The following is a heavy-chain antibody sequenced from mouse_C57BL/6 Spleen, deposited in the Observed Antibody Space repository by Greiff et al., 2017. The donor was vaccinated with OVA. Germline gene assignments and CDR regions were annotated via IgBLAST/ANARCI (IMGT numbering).Heavy chain of an antibody. CDR2: IDPSDSYT. J-gene: IGHJ4*01. CDR3: ARSGGNYDAMDY. Sequence: QVQLQQPGAELVMPGASVKLSCKASGYTFTSYWMHWVKQRPGQGLEWIGDIDPSDSYTNYNQKFKGKSTLTVDKSSSTAYMQLSSLTSEDSAVYYCARSGGNYDAMDYWGQGTSVTVSS. CDR1: GYTFTSYW. V-gene: IGHV1-69*01. D-gene: IGHD2-1*01.